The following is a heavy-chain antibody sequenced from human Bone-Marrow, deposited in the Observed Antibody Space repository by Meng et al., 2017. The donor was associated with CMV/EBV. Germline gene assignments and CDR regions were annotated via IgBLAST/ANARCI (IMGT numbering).Heavy chain of an antibody. D-gene: IGHD3-10*01. CDR1: GGSFSGYY. V-gene: IGHV4-34*01. J-gene: IGHJ4*02. Sequence: GSLRLSCAVYGGSFSGYYWSWIRQPPGKGLEWIGEINHSGSTNYNPSLKSRVTISVDTSKNQFSLKLSSVTAADTAMYYCARGRFAYGSGSHDYWGQGTLVTVSS. CDR2: INHSGST. CDR3: ARGRFAYGSGSHDY.